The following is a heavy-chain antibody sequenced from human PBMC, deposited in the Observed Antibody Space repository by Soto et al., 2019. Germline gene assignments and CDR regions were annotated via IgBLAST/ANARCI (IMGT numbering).Heavy chain of an antibody. Sequence: QVQLQESGPGLVRPSGTLALTCAVSGGSISSSNWWNWVRQPPGKGLEWIGEIYHSGATNYNPSLNGRVTISVDKSKNQFSLKLSSVTAAETAVYYCARAVGYCSGGSCHGLDYWGQGTLVTVSS. J-gene: IGHJ4*02. CDR2: IYHSGAT. CDR1: GGSISSSNW. D-gene: IGHD2-15*01. V-gene: IGHV4-4*02. CDR3: ARAVGYCSGGSCHGLDY.